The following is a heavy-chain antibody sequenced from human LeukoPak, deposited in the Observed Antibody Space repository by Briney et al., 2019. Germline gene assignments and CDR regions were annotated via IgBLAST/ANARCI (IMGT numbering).Heavy chain of an antibody. CDR1: GFTFSAYW. J-gene: IGHJ4*02. D-gene: IGHD3-10*01. CDR2: IREDGSEK. CDR3: ARDLAGHYYGSGSSFDY. V-gene: IGHV3-7*01. Sequence: HPGGSLRLSCAASGFTFSAYWMSWVRQAPGKGLEWVANIREDGSEKYYVDSVKGQFTISRDNAKNPLFLQMDSLRAEDTAVYYCARDLAGHYYGSGSSFDYWGQGTLVTVSS.